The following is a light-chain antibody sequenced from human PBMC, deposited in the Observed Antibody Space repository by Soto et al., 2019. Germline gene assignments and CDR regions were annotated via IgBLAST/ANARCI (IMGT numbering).Light chain of an antibody. CDR2: EVS. V-gene: IGLV2-18*02. CDR3: SSYTSSSTYV. Sequence: QSVLAQPPSVSGSPGQSVTISCTGTSSDVGSYNRVSWYQQPPGTAPKPMIYEVSNRPSGVPDRFSGSKSGNTASLTISELQAEDEADYYCSSYTSSSTYVFGTGTKVTVL. J-gene: IGLJ1*01. CDR1: SSDVGSYNR.